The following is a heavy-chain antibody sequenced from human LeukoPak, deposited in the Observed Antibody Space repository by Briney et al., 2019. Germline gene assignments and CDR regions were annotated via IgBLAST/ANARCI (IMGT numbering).Heavy chain of an antibody. J-gene: IGHJ6*02. CDR1: GFTFSSYA. V-gene: IGHV3-30*04. CDR2: ISYDRSLK. CDR3: ARFRRVVPAAMYIFFVDYGMDV. Sequence: ETSLRLSCAASGFTFSSYAMHWVRQAPGKGLEWVAVISYDRSLKYYADSVRGRFTISSDNSKNTLYLQMNSLRVEDTAVYYCARFRRVVPAAMYIFFVDYGMDVWGQGTTVTVSS. D-gene: IGHD2-2*01.